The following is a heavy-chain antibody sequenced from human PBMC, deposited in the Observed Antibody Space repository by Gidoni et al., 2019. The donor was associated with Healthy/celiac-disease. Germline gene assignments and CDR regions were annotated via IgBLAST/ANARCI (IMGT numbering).Heavy chain of an antibody. J-gene: IGHJ3*02. V-gene: IGHV1-18*01. Sequence: QVQLVQSGAEVKKPGASVQVSCKASGYTFTSYGNSWVRQAPGQGLEWMGWISAYNGNTNYAQKLQGRVTMTTDTSTSTAYMELRSLRSDDTAVYYCARQMGGPIAARLSRAFDIWGQGTMVTVSS. CDR3: ARQMGGPIAARLSRAFDI. D-gene: IGHD6-6*01. CDR1: GYTFTSYG. CDR2: ISAYNGNT.